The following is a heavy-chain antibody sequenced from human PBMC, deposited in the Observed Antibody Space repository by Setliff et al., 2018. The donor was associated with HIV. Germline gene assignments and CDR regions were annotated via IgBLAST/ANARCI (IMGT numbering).Heavy chain of an antibody. CDR1: GGSNSGDY. Sequence: SETLSLTCTVSGGSNSGDYWSWIRQPPGKGLEWIGYIHTSGTTYDNPSLRSRVTISVDTSKNHFSLKLSSVTAADTAVFYCARVPFTTGFDYWGQGILVTVSS. CDR2: IHTSGTT. V-gene: IGHV4-4*09. J-gene: IGHJ4*02. D-gene: IGHD3-3*01. CDR3: ARVPFTTGFDY.